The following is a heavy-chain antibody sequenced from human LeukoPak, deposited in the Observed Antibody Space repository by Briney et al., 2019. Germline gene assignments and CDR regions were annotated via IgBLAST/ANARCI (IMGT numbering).Heavy chain of an antibody. CDR1: GYSISSGYY. V-gene: IGHV4-38-2*02. CDR3: RGSGSPNFDY. Sequence: SETLSLTCTVSGYSISSGYYWGWIRQPPGKGLEWIGEINHSGSTNYNPSLKSRVTISVDTSKNQFSLKLSSVTAADTAVYYCRGSGSPNFDYWGQGTLVTVSS. J-gene: IGHJ4*02. D-gene: IGHD3-10*01. CDR2: INHSGST.